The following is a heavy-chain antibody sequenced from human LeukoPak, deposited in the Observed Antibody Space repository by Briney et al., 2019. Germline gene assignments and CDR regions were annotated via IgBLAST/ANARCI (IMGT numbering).Heavy chain of an antibody. CDR2: IYYSGST. CDR3: ARGGYSYGYLVS. D-gene: IGHD5-18*01. V-gene: IGHV4-59*01. Sequence: PSETLSLTCTVSGDSISSYYWSWIRQPPGKGLEWIGYIYYSGSTKYNPSLKSRVSISVDTSKSQFSLRLNSVTAADTAVYYCARGGYSYGYLVSWGQGTLVTVSS. CDR1: GDSISSYY. J-gene: IGHJ4*02.